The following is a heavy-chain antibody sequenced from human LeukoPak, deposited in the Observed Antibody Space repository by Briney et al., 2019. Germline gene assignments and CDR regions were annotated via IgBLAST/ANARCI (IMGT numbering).Heavy chain of an antibody. V-gene: IGHV3-30*14. J-gene: IGHJ3*02. CDR2: ISYDGSNK. CDR1: GFTFSSYA. CDR3: ARDHRRDAFDI. Sequence: GGSLRLSCAASGFTFSSYAMHWVRQAPGKGLEWVALISYDGSNKYYADSVKGRFTISRDNSKNTLYLQMNSLRAEDTAVYYCARDHRRDAFDIWGQGTMVTVSS.